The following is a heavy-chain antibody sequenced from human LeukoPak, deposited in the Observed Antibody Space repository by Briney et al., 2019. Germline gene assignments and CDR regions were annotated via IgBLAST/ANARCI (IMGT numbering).Heavy chain of an antibody. D-gene: IGHD3-3*01. CDR3: ARGYYDFWSGYYRQGYNWFDP. Sequence: PSETLSLTCAVYGGSFSGYYWSWIRQPPGKGLEGIGEINHSGSTNYNPSLKSRVTISVDTSKNQFSLKLSSVTAADTAVYYCARGYYDFWSGYYRQGYNWFDPWGQGTLVTVSS. CDR1: GGSFSGYY. V-gene: IGHV4-34*01. CDR2: INHSGST. J-gene: IGHJ5*02.